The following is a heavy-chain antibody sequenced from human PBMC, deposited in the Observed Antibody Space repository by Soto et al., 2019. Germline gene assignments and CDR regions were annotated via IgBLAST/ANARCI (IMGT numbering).Heavy chain of an antibody. CDR3: ATDDYGIFPY. Sequence: HVQLVQSGTEVKKPGASVRVSCMVSGYPFTTYYIHWVRQAPGQGLEWMGWIDPRSGGTVYEQKFQGRVTMPRDTSISTVYMDLSGLTSDDTSLYYCATDDYGIFPYWGQGSLVTVYS. D-gene: IGHD3-10*01. CDR1: GYPFTTYY. J-gene: IGHJ4*02. V-gene: IGHV1-2*02. CDR2: IDPRSGGT.